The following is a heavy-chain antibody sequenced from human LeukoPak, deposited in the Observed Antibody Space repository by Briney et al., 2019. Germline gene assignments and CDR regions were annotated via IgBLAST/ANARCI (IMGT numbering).Heavy chain of an antibody. CDR1: GYTFTGYY. J-gene: IGHJ4*02. Sequence: ASVKVSCKASGYTFTGYYMHWVRQAPGQGLEWIGWINPNSGGTNYAQKFQGRVTMTRDTSISTAYMELSRLRSDDTAVYYCARDMLYCSGGSCYSSDRFDYWGQGTLVTVSS. D-gene: IGHD2-15*01. V-gene: IGHV1-2*02. CDR3: ARDMLYCSGGSCYSSDRFDY. CDR2: INPNSGGT.